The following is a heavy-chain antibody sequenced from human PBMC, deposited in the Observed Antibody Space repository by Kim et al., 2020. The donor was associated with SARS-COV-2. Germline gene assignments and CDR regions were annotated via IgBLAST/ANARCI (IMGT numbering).Heavy chain of an antibody. D-gene: IGHD5-18*01. CDR1: GGSFSGYY. CDR2: INHSGST. V-gene: IGHV4-34*01. CDR3: ARGNSYGLYYYYYMDV. Sequence: SETLSLTCAVYGGSFSGYYWSWIRQPPGKGLEWIGEINHSGSTNYNPSLKSRVTISVDTSKNQFSLKLSSVTAADTAVYYCARGNSYGLYYYYYMDVWG. J-gene: IGHJ6*03.